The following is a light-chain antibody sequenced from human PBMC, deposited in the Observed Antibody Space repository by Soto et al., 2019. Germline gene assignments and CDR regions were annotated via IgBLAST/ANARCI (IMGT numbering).Light chain of an antibody. CDR2: EVS. CDR3: CSYTSSDTYV. CDR1: SSDVGLYDY. V-gene: IGLV2-14*01. J-gene: IGLJ1*01. Sequence: QSVLTQPASVSGSPGQSIIISCTGTSSDVGLYDYVSWYQQYPGEVPKLIIYEVSNRPSGISNRFSGSKSGNTASLTISRLQSEDEADYYCCSYTSSDTYVFGTATQLTVL.